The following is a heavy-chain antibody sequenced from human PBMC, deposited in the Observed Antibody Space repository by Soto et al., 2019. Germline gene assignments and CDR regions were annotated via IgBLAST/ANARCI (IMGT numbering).Heavy chain of an antibody. CDR3: AAGEASSRNLAPYYLDF. CDR2: IHYSGTT. CDR1: GGSMRNYF. Sequence: PSETLSLTCTVSGGSMRNYFWTWIRQPPGKGLDWIGYIHYSGTTSFFPSYNPSLTSRVTISEDTSKNQFSLKLLSVTTADTAVYFCAAGEASSRNLAPYYLDFWGQGTLVTVSS. D-gene: IGHD6-13*01. J-gene: IGHJ4*02. V-gene: IGHV4-59*01.